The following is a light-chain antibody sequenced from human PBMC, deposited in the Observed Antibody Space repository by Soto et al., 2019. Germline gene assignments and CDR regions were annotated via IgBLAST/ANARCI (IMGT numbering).Light chain of an antibody. CDR1: QSITSW. V-gene: IGKV1-5*03. Sequence: DIQMTQSPSTLSASVGDRVTITCRACQSITSWLAWYQQKPGKAPKLLIYKASSLGSGVPSRFSGSGSGTEFTLTISSLQPDDFATYYCQQYNDYWTFGQGTKVEIK. CDR2: KAS. J-gene: IGKJ1*01. CDR3: QQYNDYWT.